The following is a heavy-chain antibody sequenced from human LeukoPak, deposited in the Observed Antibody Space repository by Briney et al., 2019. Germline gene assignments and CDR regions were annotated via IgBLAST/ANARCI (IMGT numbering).Heavy chain of an antibody. D-gene: IGHD1-14*01. CDR1: GGSISGSTYF. CDR2: IYTSGST. CDR3: ARSTNRLDS. V-gene: IGHV4-39*07. Sequence: PSETLSLTCTVSGGSISGSTYFWGWIRQPPGKGLEWIGSIYTSGSTNYNPSLKSRVTMSVDTSKNQFSLKLSSVTAADTAVYYCARSTNRLDSWGQGTLVTVSS. J-gene: IGHJ4*02.